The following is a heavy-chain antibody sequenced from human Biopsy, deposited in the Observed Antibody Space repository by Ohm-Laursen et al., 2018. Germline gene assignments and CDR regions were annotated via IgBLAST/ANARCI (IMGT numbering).Heavy chain of an antibody. CDR1: GYTFTDSY. Sequence: ASVKVSCKASGYTFTDSYMHWVRQAPGQGLEWMGWINTRRGDTNYAQKFQGRVTMTRDTSTTTVFMELTSLRSDDTAMYYCARVEDSTRHWYFDLWGRGTQVTVSS. CDR3: ARVEDSTRHWYFDL. V-gene: IGHV1-2*02. CDR2: INTRRGDT. D-gene: IGHD2-2*01. J-gene: IGHJ2*01.